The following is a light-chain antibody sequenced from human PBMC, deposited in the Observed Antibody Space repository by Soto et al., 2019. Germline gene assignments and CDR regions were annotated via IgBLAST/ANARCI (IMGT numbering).Light chain of an antibody. CDR1: QSVSSN. V-gene: IGKV3-15*01. J-gene: IGKJ1*01. Sequence: EIVMTQSPVILSVSPGETATLSCRASQSVSSNLAWYQQKPGQAPRLLIYGASTRATDIPARFSGSGSGTEFTLTISSLQSEGVAGYYFQQYNNFWTFGQGTKVELK. CDR3: QQYNNFWT. CDR2: GAS.